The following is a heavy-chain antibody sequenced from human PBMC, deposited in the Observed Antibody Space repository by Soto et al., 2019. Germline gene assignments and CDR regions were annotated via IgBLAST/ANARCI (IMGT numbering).Heavy chain of an antibody. V-gene: IGHV3-23*01. D-gene: IGHD5-12*01. J-gene: IGHJ4*02. CDR2: ISGSGGST. Sequence: GGSLRLSCAASGLTFSSYAMSWVRQAPGKGLEWVSAISGSGGSTYYADSVKGRFTISRDNSKNTLYLQMNSLRAEDTAVYYCAKNRVATIYYFDYWGQGTLVTVSS. CDR3: AKNRVATIYYFDY. CDR1: GLTFSSYA.